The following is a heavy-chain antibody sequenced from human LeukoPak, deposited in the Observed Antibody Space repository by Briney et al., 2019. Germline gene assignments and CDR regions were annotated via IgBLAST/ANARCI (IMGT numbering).Heavy chain of an antibody. CDR3: ARVRGSNFDY. Sequence: GGSLRLSCAASGFAVSSDYMSWVRQAPGKGLECVSVIYSGGSTYYADSVKGRFTISRDNSKNTLYLQMNSLRAEDTAVYYCARVRGSNFDYWGQGTLVTVSS. V-gene: IGHV3-53*01. D-gene: IGHD3-10*01. CDR1: GFAVSSDY. J-gene: IGHJ4*02. CDR2: IYSGGST.